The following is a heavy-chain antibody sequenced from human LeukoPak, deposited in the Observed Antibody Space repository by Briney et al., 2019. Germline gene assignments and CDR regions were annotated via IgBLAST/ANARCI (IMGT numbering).Heavy chain of an antibody. CDR2: ISHSGST. D-gene: IGHD3-16*02. CDR3: ARDTSVSGKYRSWGAFDI. J-gene: IGHJ3*02. CDR1: GGSFSGYY. Sequence: SETLSLTCAVYGGSFSGYYWSWIRQPPGKGLEWIGEISHSGSTNYNPSLKSRVTISVDTSKSQFSLKLTSVTAADTAVYYCARDTSVSGKYRSWGAFDIWGQGTMVTVSS. V-gene: IGHV4-34*01.